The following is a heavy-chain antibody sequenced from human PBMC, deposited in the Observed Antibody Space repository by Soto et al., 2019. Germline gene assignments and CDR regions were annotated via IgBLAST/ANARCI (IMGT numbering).Heavy chain of an antibody. Sequence: QVQLVEAGGGVVQPGRSLRLSCAASGFTFSSYGMHWVRQAPGKGLEWVAVISYDGSNKYYADSVKGRFTISRDNSKNTLYLQMNSLRAEDTAVYYCAKDREYYYDSSGYYRGSYYSGMDVWGQGTTVTVSS. CDR3: AKDREYYYDSSGYYRGSYYSGMDV. J-gene: IGHJ6*02. D-gene: IGHD3-22*01. CDR2: ISYDGSNK. V-gene: IGHV3-30*18. CDR1: GFTFSSYG.